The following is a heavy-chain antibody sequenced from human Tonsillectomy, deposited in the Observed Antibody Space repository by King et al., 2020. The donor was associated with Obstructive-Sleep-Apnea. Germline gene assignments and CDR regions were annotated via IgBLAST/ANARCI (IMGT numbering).Heavy chain of an antibody. V-gene: IGHV4-38-2*02. J-gene: IGHJ3*02. Sequence: QLQESGPGLVKPSETLSLTCTVSGYSISSGYYWGWIRQPPGKGLEWIGSIYHSGSTYYNPSLKSRVTISVDTSKNQFSLKLSSVTAADTAVYYCARDGPTTVVTGEDAFDIWGQGTMVTVSS. CDR1: GYSISSGYY. CDR3: ARDGPTTVVTGEDAFDI. CDR2: IYHSGST. D-gene: IGHD4-23*01.